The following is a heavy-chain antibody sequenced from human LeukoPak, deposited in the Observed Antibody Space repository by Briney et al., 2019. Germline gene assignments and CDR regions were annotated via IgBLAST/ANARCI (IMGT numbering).Heavy chain of an antibody. CDR3: AKDDVVEYYYDSSGYYHDY. V-gene: IGHV3-30-3*01. CDR2: ISYDGSNK. D-gene: IGHD3-22*01. Sequence: GRSLRLSCAASGFTLSSYAMHWVRQAPDKGLEWVAVISYDGSNKYYADSVKGRFTISRDNSKNTLYLQMNSLRAEDTAVYYCAKDDVVEYYYDSSGYYHDYWGQGTLVTVSS. J-gene: IGHJ4*02. CDR1: GFTLSSYA.